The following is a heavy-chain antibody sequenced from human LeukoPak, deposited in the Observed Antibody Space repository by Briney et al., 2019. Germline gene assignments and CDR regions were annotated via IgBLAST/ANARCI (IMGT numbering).Heavy chain of an antibody. CDR1: GYTFTGYY. Sequence: SVKVSCKASGYTFTGYYMHWVRQAPGQGLEWMGRIIPILGIANYAQKFQGRVTITADKSTSTAYMELSSLRSEDTAVYYCARGSEYSSSSVDYWGQGTLVTVSS. CDR2: IIPILGIA. V-gene: IGHV1-69*04. CDR3: ARGSEYSSSSVDY. D-gene: IGHD6-6*01. J-gene: IGHJ4*02.